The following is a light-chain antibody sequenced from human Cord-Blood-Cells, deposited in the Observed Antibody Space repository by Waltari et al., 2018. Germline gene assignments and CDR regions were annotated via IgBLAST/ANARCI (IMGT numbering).Light chain of an antibody. CDR1: QSVSSN. J-gene: IGKJ1*01. CDR3: QQYNNWPPWT. V-gene: IGKV3-15*01. Sequence: EIVMTQSPATLSVSPGERATLSCRASQSVSSNLAWYQQKPGQAPRPLIYGASTRATGIPASFSGSWSGTEFTLTISSLQSEDFAVYYCQQYNNWPPWTFGQGTKVEIK. CDR2: GAS.